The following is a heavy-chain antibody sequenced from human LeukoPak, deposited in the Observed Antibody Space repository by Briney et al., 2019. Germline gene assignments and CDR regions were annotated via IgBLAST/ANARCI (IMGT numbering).Heavy chain of an antibody. D-gene: IGHD3-22*01. CDR1: GGSISSGGYS. CDR3: ARKGSSGYPYYFDY. CDR2: IYHSGST. Sequence: SETLSLTCAVSGGSISSGGYSWSWIRQPPGKGLEWIGYIYHSGSTYYNPSLKSRVTISVDRSKNQFSLKLSSVTAADTAVYYCARKGSSGYPYYFDYWGQGTLVTVSS. J-gene: IGHJ4*02. V-gene: IGHV4-30-2*01.